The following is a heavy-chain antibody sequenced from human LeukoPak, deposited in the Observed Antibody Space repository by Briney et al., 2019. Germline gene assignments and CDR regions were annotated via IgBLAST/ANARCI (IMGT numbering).Heavy chain of an antibody. CDR3: ARAPDRYSSNCPDY. V-gene: IGHV1-18*01. D-gene: IGHD6-13*01. CDR2: ISAYNGNT. Sequence: ASVKVSCKASGYTFTSYGISWVRQAPGQGLEWMGWISAYNGNTNYAQKLQGRVTMTTDTSTSTAYMELRSLRSDDTAVYYCARAPDRYSSNCPDYWGQGTLVTVSS. J-gene: IGHJ4*02. CDR1: GYTFTSYG.